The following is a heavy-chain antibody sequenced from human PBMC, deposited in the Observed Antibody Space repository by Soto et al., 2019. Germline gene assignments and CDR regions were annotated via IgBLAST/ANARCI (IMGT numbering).Heavy chain of an antibody. D-gene: IGHD6-19*01. CDR2: ISAYNGNT. CDR1: GYTFTSYG. CDR3: ARDQGGGWYGAGHDAFDI. V-gene: IGHV1-18*01. Sequence: QVQLVQSGAEVKKPGASVKVSCKASGYTFTSYGISWVRQAPGQGLEWMGWISAYNGNTNYAQKLQGRVTMTTDTSTSTAYMELRSLRSDDTAVYYCARDQGGGWYGAGHDAFDIWGQGTMVTVSS. J-gene: IGHJ3*02.